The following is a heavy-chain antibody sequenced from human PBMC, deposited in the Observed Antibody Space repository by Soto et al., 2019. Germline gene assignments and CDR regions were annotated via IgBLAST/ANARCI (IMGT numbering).Heavy chain of an antibody. D-gene: IGHD2-21*02. CDR2: LYWVDDK. Sequence: QVTLKESGPTLVKPTQTLTLTCTVSGLSLRTTGVGVGWVRQPPGKALEGLALLYWVDDKRYSPSLRSRLTIAKDISEKQVVLTMTNMDTVDTATYYCVQSRCGGDCLEIYSSHAYNGLDVWGQGTTVTVSS. CDR1: GLSLRTTGVG. V-gene: IGHV2-5*02. J-gene: IGHJ6*02. CDR3: VQSRCGGDCLEIYSSHAYNGLDV.